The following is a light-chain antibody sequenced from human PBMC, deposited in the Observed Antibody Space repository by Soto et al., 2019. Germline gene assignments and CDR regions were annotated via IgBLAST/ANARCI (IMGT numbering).Light chain of an antibody. CDR1: QSVSSSY. CDR2: HTS. CDR3: HQYSSSPPST. J-gene: IGKJ5*01. V-gene: IGKV3D-20*01. Sequence: EIVLTQSPGTLSLSPGESATLSCGTSQSVSSSYVAWYQQKPGLAPRLLIYHTSNRATGIPDRFSGSGSGTDFTLTISRLEPEDFAVYYCHQYSSSPPSTFGQGTRLEIK.